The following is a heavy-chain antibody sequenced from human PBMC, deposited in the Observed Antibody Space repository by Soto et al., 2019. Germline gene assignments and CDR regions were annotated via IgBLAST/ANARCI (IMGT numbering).Heavy chain of an antibody. CDR1: GFSFSSYG. CDR3: AKERLEEVGTFFEF. CDR2: TTYDGGIK. J-gene: IGHJ4*01. Sequence: GGSLRLSCAASGFSFSSYGMEWVRLAPGKGLEWVAATTYDGGIKHYVDSVKGRFTISRDNAKNTLFLQMNSLRAEDAASYYCAKERLEEVGTFFEFWGQGILVTVSS. D-gene: IGHD6-13*01. V-gene: IGHV3-30*18.